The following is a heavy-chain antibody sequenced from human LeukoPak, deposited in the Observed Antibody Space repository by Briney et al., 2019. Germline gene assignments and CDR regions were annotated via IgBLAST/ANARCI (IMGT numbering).Heavy chain of an antibody. CDR1: GGSFSGYY. CDR2: MNHRGST. J-gene: IGHJ6*03. CDR3: ARGPRIRDGYNFFGRQRKTYYMDV. D-gene: IGHD5-24*01. V-gene: IGHV4-34*01. Sequence: PSETLSLTCAVYGGSFSGYYWSWIRQPPGKGLEWLGEMNHRGSTNYNPSLKSRVTISVDTSKNQFSLKLSSVTAADTAVYYCARGPRIRDGYNFFGRQRKTYYMDVWGKGTTVTVSS.